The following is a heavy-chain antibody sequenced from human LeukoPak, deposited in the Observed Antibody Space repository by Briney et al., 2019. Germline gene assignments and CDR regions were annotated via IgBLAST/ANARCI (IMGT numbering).Heavy chain of an antibody. V-gene: IGHV3-30*02. CDR3: TKDYSKTSYYGSGTYYRPNWFDP. J-gene: IGHJ5*02. CDR2: IRYDGSNK. D-gene: IGHD3-10*01. CDR1: GFTFSSYG. Sequence: GGSLRLSCAASGFTFSSYGMHWVRQAPGKGLEWVAFIRYDGSNKYYADSVKGRFTISRDNSKNTLYLQMNSLRAEDTAVYYCTKDYSKTSYYGSGTYYRPNWFDPWGQGTLVTVSS.